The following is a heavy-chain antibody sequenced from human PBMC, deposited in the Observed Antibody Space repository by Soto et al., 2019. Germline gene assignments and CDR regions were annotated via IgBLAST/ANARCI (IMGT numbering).Heavy chain of an antibody. CDR3: ARTPDYGDFAEY. V-gene: IGHV3-30-3*01. J-gene: IGHJ4*02. Sequence: QVQLVESGGGVVQPGRSLRLSCAASGFTFSSYAMHWVRQAPGKGLEWVAIISYDGSSRYYADSVKGRFTISRDNSKNTLYLPINSLRAEDTAVYYCARTPDYGDFAEYWGQGTLVTVSS. D-gene: IGHD4-17*01. CDR2: ISYDGSSR. CDR1: GFTFSSYA.